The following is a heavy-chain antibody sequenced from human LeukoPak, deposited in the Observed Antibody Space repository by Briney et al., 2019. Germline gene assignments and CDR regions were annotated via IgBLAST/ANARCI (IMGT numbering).Heavy chain of an antibody. Sequence: PGGSLRLSCAVSGFTFSSYAMHWVRQAPGKGLEYVSAISSNGGSTYYANSVEGRFTISRDNSKNTLYLQMGSLRAEDMAVYYCARGQYGDYLVYYFDYWGQGTLVTVSS. J-gene: IGHJ4*02. CDR1: GFTFSSYA. CDR3: ARGQYGDYLVYYFDY. V-gene: IGHV3-64*01. CDR2: ISSNGGST. D-gene: IGHD4-17*01.